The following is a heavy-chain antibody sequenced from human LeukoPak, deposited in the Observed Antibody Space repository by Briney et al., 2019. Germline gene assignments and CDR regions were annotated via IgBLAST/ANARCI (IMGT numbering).Heavy chain of an antibody. CDR2: ISDSGGST. V-gene: IGHV3-23*01. D-gene: IGHD3-3*01. CDR3: AKSLQVTIFGSSDY. CDR1: GFTFTNYA. Sequence: PGGSLRLSCAASGFTFTNYAMSWVRQAPGKGLEWVSAISDSGGSTYYADSVKGRFTISRDNSKNTLYLQMDSLRAEDTAEYYCAKSLQVTIFGSSDYWGQGILVTVSS. J-gene: IGHJ4*02.